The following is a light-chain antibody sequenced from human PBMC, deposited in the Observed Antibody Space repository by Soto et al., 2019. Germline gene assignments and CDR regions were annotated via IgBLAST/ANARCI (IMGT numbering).Light chain of an antibody. CDR1: ISDFVVYNY. Sequence: QSVLTHPASVSGSPGQSITISCTGTISDFVVYNYVSWYQQHPGKAPKLMIYGVSNRPSGVSNRFSGSKSGNTASLTISGLQADEEADYYCSSHTSSSAIQVFGTGTKVNV. J-gene: IGLJ1*01. CDR3: SSHTSSSAIQV. V-gene: IGLV2-14*01. CDR2: GVS.